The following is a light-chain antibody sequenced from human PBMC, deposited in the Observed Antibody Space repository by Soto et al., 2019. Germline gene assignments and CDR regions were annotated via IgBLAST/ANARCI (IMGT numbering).Light chain of an antibody. CDR1: QSLLHLNGNNY. CDR2: LGS. J-gene: IGKJ5*01. V-gene: IGKV2-28*01. CDR3: MQALQNPVT. Sequence: DIVMTQSPLSLPVTPGEPASISCRSSQSLLHLNGNNYLDWYLQKPGQSPQLLIYLGSNRASGVPDRFSGSGPGTDFTLKISRVEAEDVGIYYCMQALQNPVTFGQGTRLEIK.